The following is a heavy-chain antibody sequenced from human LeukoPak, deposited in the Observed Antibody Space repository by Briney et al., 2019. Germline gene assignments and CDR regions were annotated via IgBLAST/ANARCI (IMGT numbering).Heavy chain of an antibody. CDR3: ARVRTYYYDSSGYYFDY. Sequence: ASVKVSCKASGYTFTSYGISWVRQAPGQGLEWMGWISAYNGNTNYAQKLQGRVTMTTDTSTSTAYMGLRSLRSDDTAVYYCARVRTYYYDSSGYYFDYWGQGTLVTVSS. J-gene: IGHJ4*02. CDR1: GYTFTSYG. CDR2: ISAYNGNT. D-gene: IGHD3-22*01. V-gene: IGHV1-18*01.